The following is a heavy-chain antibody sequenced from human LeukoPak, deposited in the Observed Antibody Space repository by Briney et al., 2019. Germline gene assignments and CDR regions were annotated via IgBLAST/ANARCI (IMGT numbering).Heavy chain of an antibody. J-gene: IGHJ6*03. CDR3: ARGRVSSSTWYSTYYYYFYMDV. V-gene: IGHV4-59*02. CDR1: YDSVSNYY. D-gene: IGHD1-1*01. Sequence: SETLSLTCSVSYDSVSNYYWSWIRQPPGKGLEWIGYVDHTGSTNFNPSLNGRVSISRDTTNNLFSLRLRSVTAADTAVYFCARGRVSSSTWYSTYYYYFYMDVWGKGTTVTVSS. CDR2: VDHTGST.